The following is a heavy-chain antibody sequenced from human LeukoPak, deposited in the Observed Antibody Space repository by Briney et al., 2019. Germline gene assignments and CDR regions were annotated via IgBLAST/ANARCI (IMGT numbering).Heavy chain of an antibody. CDR1: GDGVSSNSAA. CDR3: ARQEDCSSISCDATVYFDY. Sequence: SQTLSLTCAISGDGVSSNSAAWNWIRQSPSRGLEWLGRTYYRSKWYTDYAVSVKSRITINQDTSKNQFSLQLNSVTPEDTAVYYCARQEDCSSISCDATVYFDYWGQGTLVTVSS. V-gene: IGHV6-1*01. J-gene: IGHJ4*02. CDR2: TYYRSKWYT. D-gene: IGHD2-2*01.